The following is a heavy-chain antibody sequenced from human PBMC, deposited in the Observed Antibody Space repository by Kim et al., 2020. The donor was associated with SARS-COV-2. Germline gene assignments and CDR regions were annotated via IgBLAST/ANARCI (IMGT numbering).Heavy chain of an antibody. CDR3: TLGYCSSISCNWFDP. Sequence: GGSLRLSCAASGFTVSSNYMSWVRQAPGKGLEWVSLIYSDDTTYYADSVKGRFTISRDSSKNTLYLQMDSLRAEDTAVYYCTLGYCSSISCNWFDPWGQGTLVTVSS. V-gene: IGHV3-53*01. D-gene: IGHD2-2*01. CDR1: GFTVSSNY. J-gene: IGHJ5*02. CDR2: IYSDDTT.